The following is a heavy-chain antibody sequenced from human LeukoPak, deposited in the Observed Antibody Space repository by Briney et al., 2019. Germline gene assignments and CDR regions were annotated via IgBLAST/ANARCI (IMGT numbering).Heavy chain of an antibody. CDR2: IIPILGIA. CDR3: ARESSKVATIFRREKHKAHPKNYFDY. Sequence: ASVKVSCKASGGTFSSYAISWVRQAPGQGLEWMGRIIPILGIANYAQKFQGRVTITADKSTSTAYMELSSLRSEDTAVYYCARESSKVATIFRREKHKAHPKNYFDYWGQGTLVTVSS. V-gene: IGHV1-69*04. CDR1: GGTFSSYA. D-gene: IGHD5-12*01. J-gene: IGHJ4*02.